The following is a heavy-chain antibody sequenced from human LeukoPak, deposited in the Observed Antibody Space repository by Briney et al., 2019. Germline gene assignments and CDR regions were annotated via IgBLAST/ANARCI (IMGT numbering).Heavy chain of an antibody. Sequence: PGGSLRLSCAASGFTFRIYAMSWVRQAPGKGLEWVSAISSGGSTYYADSVKGRFTISRDNSKNTLYLQMNSLRAEDTAVYYCAKDNDFWSGYGAFDIWGQGTMVTVSS. J-gene: IGHJ3*02. V-gene: IGHV3-23*01. CDR1: GFTFRIYA. D-gene: IGHD3-3*01. CDR2: ISSGGST. CDR3: AKDNDFWSGYGAFDI.